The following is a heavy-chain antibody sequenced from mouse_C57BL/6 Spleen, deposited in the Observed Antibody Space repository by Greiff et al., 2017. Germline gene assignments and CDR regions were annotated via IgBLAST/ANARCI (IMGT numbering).Heavy chain of an antibody. Sequence: QVQLQQSGPELVKPGASVMISCKASGYAFTSSCLNWVKQRPGQGLEWIGRLYPGDGDPNYNGKFTGKATLTADKSSSTAYMQLSSLTSEDSAVYFCARYYGRSYKYIDVWGTGTTVTVSS. CDR3: ARYYGRSYKYIDV. J-gene: IGHJ1*03. V-gene: IGHV1-82*01. D-gene: IGHD1-1*01. CDR1: GYAFTSSC. CDR2: LYPGDGDP.